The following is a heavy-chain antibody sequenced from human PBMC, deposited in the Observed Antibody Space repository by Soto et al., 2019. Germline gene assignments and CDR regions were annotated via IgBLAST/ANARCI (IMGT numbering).Heavy chain of an antibody. V-gene: IGHV3-30*07. D-gene: IGHD3-10*01. CDR1: GFPFNSYV. Sequence: GGSLRLSCAASGFPFNSYVMHWVRQSPGKGLEWVAVISYDGSNRYYGDSVKGRFTISRDNAKNSLYLQMNSLRAEDTAVYYCARAGVRGVIHAFDIWGQGTMVTVSS. J-gene: IGHJ3*02. CDR3: ARAGVRGVIHAFDI. CDR2: ISYDGSNR.